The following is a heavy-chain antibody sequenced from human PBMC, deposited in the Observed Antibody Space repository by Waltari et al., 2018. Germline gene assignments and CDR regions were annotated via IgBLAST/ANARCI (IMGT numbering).Heavy chain of an antibody. D-gene: IGHD6-13*01. CDR3: AIEGSRIAAAGDFDY. CDR1: GGTFSSYA. V-gene: IGHV1-69*01. J-gene: IGHJ4*02. Sequence: QVQLVQSGAEVKKPGSSVKVSCKASGGTFSSYAISWVRQAPGQGLEWMGVIIPIFGTANYGQKFQGRVTITADESTSTAYMELSSLRSEDTAVYYCAIEGSRIAAAGDFDYWGQGTLVTVSS. CDR2: IIPIFGTA.